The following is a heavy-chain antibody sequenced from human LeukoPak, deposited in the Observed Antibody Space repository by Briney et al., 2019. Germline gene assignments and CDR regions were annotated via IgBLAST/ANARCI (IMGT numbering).Heavy chain of an antibody. CDR2: ISGSGGST. D-gene: IGHD5-24*01. V-gene: IGHV3-23*01. Sequence: GGSLRLSCAASGFTFSRYAMSWVRQAPGKGLGWVSVISGSGGSTYYADSVKGRFTISRDNSKNTLYLQMNRLRAEDTAVYYCAKDCRDGYNNFDYWGQGTLVTVSS. CDR3: AKDCRDGYNNFDY. CDR1: GFTFSRYA. J-gene: IGHJ4*02.